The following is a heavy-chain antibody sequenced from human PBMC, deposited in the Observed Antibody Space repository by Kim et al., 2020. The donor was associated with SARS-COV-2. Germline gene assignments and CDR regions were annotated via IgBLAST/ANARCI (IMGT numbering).Heavy chain of an antibody. D-gene: IGHD2-15*01. J-gene: IGHJ5*02. CDR3: PRGYCSGGTCYSGDWYSWFDP. V-gene: IGHV4-31*03. CDR2: IYNSGST. CDR1: GGSISSGGYY. Sequence: SETLSLTCTVSGGSISSGGYYWSWIRQHPGKGLEWIGYIYNSGSTYYNPPLKSRLTISVDTSKNQFSLKLSSVTAADTAVYHCPRGYCSGGTCYSGDWYSWFDPWGQGTLVTVSS.